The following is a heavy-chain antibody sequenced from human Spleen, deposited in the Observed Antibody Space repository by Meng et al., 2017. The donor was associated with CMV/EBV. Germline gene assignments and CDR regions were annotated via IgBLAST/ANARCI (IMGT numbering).Heavy chain of an antibody. CDR2: ISAYNGNT. CDR1: GYTFDNYG. CDR3: ARVGHGVGYRFDS. V-gene: IGHV1-18*01. J-gene: IGHJ4*02. D-gene: IGHD2-8*01. Sequence: ASVKVSCKASGYTFDNYGISWVRQAPGQGLEWMGWISAYNGNTNYAQKLQGRVTMTTDTSTSTAYMELSRLRSDDTAVYYCARVGHGVGYRFDSWGQGTLVTVSS.